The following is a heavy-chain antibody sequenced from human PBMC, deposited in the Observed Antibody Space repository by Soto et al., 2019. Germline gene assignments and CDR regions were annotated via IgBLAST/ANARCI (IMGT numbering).Heavy chain of an antibody. CDR3: AINEGRDVSNFDY. CDR1: GGIFTRYD. CDR2: IIPIFDTA. Sequence: QVQLVQSGAEVKKPGSSVKVSCKASGGIFTRYDIRWVRQAPGQGLEWMGAIIPIFDTANYAQKIQGRLTITADATTSSAYMELSSLSSEDTAIYYCAINEGRDVSNFDYWGQGTLVTVSS. J-gene: IGHJ4*02. D-gene: IGHD2-15*01. V-gene: IGHV1-69*01.